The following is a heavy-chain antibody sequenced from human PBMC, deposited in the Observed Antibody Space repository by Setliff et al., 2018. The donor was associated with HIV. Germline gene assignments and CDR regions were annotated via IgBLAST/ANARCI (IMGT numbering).Heavy chain of an antibody. CDR1: GYRFTDYY. Sequence: SVKVSCKASGYRFTDYYIHWVRQAPGQGLEWMGRINPIFGTANYAQKFQGRVTITADESTSTAYMELSSLRSEDTAIYYCASGMRWDTAMGDAFDIWGQGTMVTVSS. V-gene: IGHV1-69*13. J-gene: IGHJ3*02. D-gene: IGHD5-18*01. CDR2: INPIFGTA. CDR3: ASGMRWDTAMGDAFDI.